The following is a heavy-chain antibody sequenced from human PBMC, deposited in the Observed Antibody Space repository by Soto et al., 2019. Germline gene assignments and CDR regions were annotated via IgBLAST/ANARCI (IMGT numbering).Heavy chain of an antibody. D-gene: IGHD3-22*01. CDR1: GFTFSSYG. V-gene: IGHV3-30*18. CDR2: ISYDGSNK. CDR3: AKDYGHYDSSGYYSRRGDFDI. J-gene: IGHJ3*02. Sequence: ESGGGVVQPGRSLRLSCAASGFTFSSYGMHWVRQAPGKGLEWVAVISYDGSNKYYADSVKGRFTISRDNSKNTLYLQMNSLRAEDTAVYYCAKDYGHYDSSGYYSRRGDFDIWGQGTMVTVSS.